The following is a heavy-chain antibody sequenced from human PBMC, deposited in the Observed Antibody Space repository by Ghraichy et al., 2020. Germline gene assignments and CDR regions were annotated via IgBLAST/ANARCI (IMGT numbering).Heavy chain of an antibody. CDR3: AKPYSSGWYRFDY. J-gene: IGHJ4*02. Sequence: SCAASGFTFSSYGMHWVRQAPGKGLEWVAFIRYDGSNKYYADSVKGRFTISRDNSKNTLYLQMNSLRAEDTAVYYCAKPYSSGWYRFDYWGQGTLVTVSS. D-gene: IGHD6-19*01. V-gene: IGHV3-30*02. CDR1: GFTFSSYG. CDR2: IRYDGSNK.